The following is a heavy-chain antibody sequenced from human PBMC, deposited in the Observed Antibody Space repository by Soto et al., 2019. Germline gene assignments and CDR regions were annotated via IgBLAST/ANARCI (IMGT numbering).Heavy chain of an antibody. J-gene: IGHJ6*02. CDR3: ASNFGVTPDYYYGMDV. CDR2: IIPIFGTA. CDR1: GGTFSSYA. V-gene: IGHV1-69*13. D-gene: IGHD3-3*01. Sequence: SVKVSCKASGGTFSSYAISWVRQAPGQGLEWMGGIIPIFGTANYAQKFQGRVTITADESTSTAYMELSSLRPEDTAVYYCASNFGVTPDYYYGMDVWGQGTTVTVSS.